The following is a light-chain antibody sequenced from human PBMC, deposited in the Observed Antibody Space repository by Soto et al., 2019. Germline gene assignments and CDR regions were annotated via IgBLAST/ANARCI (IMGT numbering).Light chain of an antibody. CDR1: RSVRSY. V-gene: IGKV3-11*01. J-gene: IGKJ5*01. CDR2: DAS. Sequence: EIVLTQSPATLPLSPGERATLSCRASRSVRSYLAWYQQKPGQAPRLLIYDASNRAAGIPARFSGSGSETDFTLTISNLEPEDFVVYYCQQRYAWPPITFGQGTRLEIK. CDR3: QQRYAWPPIT.